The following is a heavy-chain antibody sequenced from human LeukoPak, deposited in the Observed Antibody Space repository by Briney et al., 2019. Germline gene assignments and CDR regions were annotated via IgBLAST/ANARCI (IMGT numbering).Heavy chain of an antibody. CDR2: INPNSGGT. Sequence: ASVKVSCKASGYTFTGYYMHWVRQAPGQGLEWMGWINPNSGGTNYAQKFQGRVTTTRDTSISTAYMELSRLRSDDTAVYYCARVGYYDILTGYYSTNWFDPWGQGTLVTVSS. V-gene: IGHV1-2*02. J-gene: IGHJ5*02. D-gene: IGHD3-9*01. CDR3: ARVGYYDILTGYYSTNWFDP. CDR1: GYTFTGYY.